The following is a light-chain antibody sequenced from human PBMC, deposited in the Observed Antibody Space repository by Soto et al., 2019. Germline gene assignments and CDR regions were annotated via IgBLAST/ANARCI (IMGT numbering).Light chain of an antibody. CDR2: GTS. J-gene: IGKJ1*01. CDR1: QNVGTRF. CDR3: RQYSGSLPWT. Sequence: EIVLTQSPGPLSLSPGATATLSCRASQNVGTRFIAWYQQRPGQAPRLLIYGTSNRATGIPDRFSGSGSGTDFTLTINRLQPEDFAVDHCRQYSGSLPWTFGQGTKVEMK. V-gene: IGKV3-20*01.